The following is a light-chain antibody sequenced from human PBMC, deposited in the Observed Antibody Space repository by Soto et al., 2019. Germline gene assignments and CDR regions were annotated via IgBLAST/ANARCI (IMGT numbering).Light chain of an antibody. Sequence: EIVMTQSPATLSVSPGERATLSCRASQSVSSNLAWYQQKPGQAPRLLIYGASTRATGIPARFSGSGSGTEFTLNISSLQSEDFAIYYCKHYNNWPPWTFGQGTKVEIK. CDR1: QSVSSN. J-gene: IGKJ1*01. V-gene: IGKV3-15*01. CDR3: KHYNNWPPWT. CDR2: GAS.